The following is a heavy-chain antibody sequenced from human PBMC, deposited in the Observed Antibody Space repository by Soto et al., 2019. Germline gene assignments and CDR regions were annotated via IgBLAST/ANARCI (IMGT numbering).Heavy chain of an antibody. J-gene: IGHJ5*02. CDR3: ASGRRGYCSGGSCYGWFDP. Sequence: QVQLQESGPGLVNPSGTLSLTCAVSSGSISSSNWWRWVRQPPGKGLEWIGEIYHSGSTNYNPSLKSRVTISVDKSKNQFALKLSSVTAADTAVYYCASGRRGYCSGGSCYGWFDPWGQGTLVTVSS. V-gene: IGHV4-4*02. D-gene: IGHD2-15*01. CDR1: SGSISSSNW. CDR2: IYHSGST.